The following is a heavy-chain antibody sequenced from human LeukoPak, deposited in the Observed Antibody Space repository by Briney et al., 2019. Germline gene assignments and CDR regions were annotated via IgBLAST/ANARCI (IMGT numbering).Heavy chain of an antibody. J-gene: IGHJ3*02. V-gene: IGHV4-59*08. D-gene: IGHD6-13*01. Sequence: SETLSLTCTVSGGSISSYYWSWLRQPPGKGLEWIGYMYYSGSTNYNPSLKSRVTISVDTSKNQFSLTLSSVTAADTAVYYCASTDSSSWNAFDIWGQGTMVTVSS. CDR3: ASTDSSSWNAFDI. CDR2: MYYSGST. CDR1: GGSISSYY.